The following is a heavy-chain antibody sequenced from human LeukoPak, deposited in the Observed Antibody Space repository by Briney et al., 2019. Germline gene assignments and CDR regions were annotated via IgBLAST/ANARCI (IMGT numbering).Heavy chain of an antibody. Sequence: NTSETLSLTCTVSGGSISSSSYYWGWIRQPPGKGLEWIGSIYYSGSTYYNPSLKSRVTISVDTSKNQFSLKLSSVTAADTAVYYCARRGVERLVFDYWGQGTLVTVSS. CDR3: ARRGVERLVFDY. CDR1: GGSISSSSYY. V-gene: IGHV4-39*01. CDR2: IYYSGST. D-gene: IGHD1-1*01. J-gene: IGHJ4*02.